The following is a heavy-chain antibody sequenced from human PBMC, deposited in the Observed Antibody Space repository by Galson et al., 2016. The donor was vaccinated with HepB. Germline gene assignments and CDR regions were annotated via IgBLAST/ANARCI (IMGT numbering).Heavy chain of an antibody. Sequence: SVKVSCKASGGIFSNYAISWVRQAPGQGLEWMGGIIPMFGTTNYANYAQKFQGRVTISADESTSTAYMELSSLRSEDTAVYYCAREYSGYAGSRYYSGMDVWGQGTTVTVSS. J-gene: IGHJ6*02. V-gene: IGHV1-69*13. CDR3: AREYSGYAGSRYYSGMDV. CDR1: GGIFSNYA. D-gene: IGHD5-12*01. CDR2: IIPMFGTTNYA.